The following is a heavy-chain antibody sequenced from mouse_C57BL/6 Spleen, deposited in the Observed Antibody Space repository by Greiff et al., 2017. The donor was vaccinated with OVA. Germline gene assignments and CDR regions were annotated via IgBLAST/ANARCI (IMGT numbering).Heavy chain of an antibody. J-gene: IGHJ2*01. CDR3: ARSGVIVTGDY. CDR1: GYAFTNYL. D-gene: IGHD2-12*01. Sequence: VQLQQSGAELVRPGTSVKVSCKASGYAFTNYLIEWVKQRPGQGLEWIGVINPGSGGTNYNEKFKGKATLTADKSSSTAYMQLSSLTSEDSAVYFCARSGVIVTGDYWGQGTTLTVSS. V-gene: IGHV1-54*01. CDR2: INPGSGGT.